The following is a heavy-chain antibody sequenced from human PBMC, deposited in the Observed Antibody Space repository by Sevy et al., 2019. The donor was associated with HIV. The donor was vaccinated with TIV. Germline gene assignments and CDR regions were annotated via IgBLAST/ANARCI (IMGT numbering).Heavy chain of an antibody. V-gene: IGHV4-59*01. D-gene: IGHD6-6*01. CDR3: ARGARIAARPRIYYYMDV. CDR1: GGSISSYY. Sequence: SESLSLTCTVSGGSISSYYWSWIRQPPGKGLEWIAYIYYSGSTNYNPSLKSRVTISVDTSKNQFSLKLSSVTAADTAVYYCARGARIAARPRIYYYMDVWGKGTTVTVSS. J-gene: IGHJ6*03. CDR2: IYYSGST.